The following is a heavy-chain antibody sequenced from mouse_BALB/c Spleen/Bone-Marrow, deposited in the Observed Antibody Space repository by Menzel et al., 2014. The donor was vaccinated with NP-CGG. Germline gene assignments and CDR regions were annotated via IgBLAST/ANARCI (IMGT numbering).Heavy chain of an antibody. D-gene: IGHD2-4*01. Sequence: VKLMESGPGLVQPSQSLSISCTVSGFSLTNYGVHWVRQSPGQGLEWLGVIWSGERTDYNAAFISRLSISEDNSKSQVFFKMNSLQPNDTAIYYCARMREDYDGFAYWGQGTLVTVSA. CDR2: IWSGERT. J-gene: IGHJ3*01. CDR1: GFSLTNYG. CDR3: ARMREDYDGFAY. V-gene: IGHV2-2*02.